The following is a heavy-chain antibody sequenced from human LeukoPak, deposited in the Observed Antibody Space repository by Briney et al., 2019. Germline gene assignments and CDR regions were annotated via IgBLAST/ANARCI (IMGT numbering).Heavy chain of an antibody. CDR3: ARGASTIPFDY. V-gene: IGHV3-74*01. D-gene: IGHD5-24*01. Sequence: GGSLRLSCVASGFTFSSHWMSWVRQAPGKGLVWVSRINGDGSSTSYADSVKGRFTISRDNAKNTLYMQMNSLRAEDTAVYYCARGASTIPFDYWGQGTLVTVSS. CDR2: INGDGSST. CDR1: GFTFSSHW. J-gene: IGHJ4*02.